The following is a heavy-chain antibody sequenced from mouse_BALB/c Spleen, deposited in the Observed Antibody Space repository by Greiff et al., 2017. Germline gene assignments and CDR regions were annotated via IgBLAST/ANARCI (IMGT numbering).Heavy chain of an antibody. CDR1: GYTFTSYT. J-gene: IGHJ2*01. V-gene: IGHV1-4*01. CDR3: AGSTLFDY. D-gene: IGHD2-1*01. Sequence: VQLQQSGAELARPGASVKMSCKASGYTFTSYTMHWVKQRPGQGLEWIGYINPSSGYTNYNQKFKDKATLTADKSSSTAYMQLGSLTSEDSAVYYCAGSTLFDYWGQGTTLTVSS. CDR2: INPSSGYT.